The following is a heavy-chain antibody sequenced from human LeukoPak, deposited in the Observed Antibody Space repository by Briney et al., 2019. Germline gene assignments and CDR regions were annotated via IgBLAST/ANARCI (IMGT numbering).Heavy chain of an antibody. CDR3: ADYGGNY. J-gene: IGHJ4*02. D-gene: IGHD4-17*01. Sequence: SETLSLTCTVSGGSIYNYYWSWIRQPPGKGLEWIGYIYYSGSTNYNPSLKSRVTISVDTSKKQFSLKLSSVTAADTAVYYCADYGGNYWGQGTLVTVSS. V-gene: IGHV4-59*08. CDR1: GGSIYNYY. CDR2: IYYSGST.